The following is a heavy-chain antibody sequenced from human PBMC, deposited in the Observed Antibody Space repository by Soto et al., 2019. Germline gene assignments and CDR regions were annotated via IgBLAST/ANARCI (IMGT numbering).Heavy chain of an antibody. CDR1: VGSISRGGYY. CDR2: IYYSGST. Sequence: SYTQSHTGTVSVGSISRGGYYWSWIRQHPGKGLEWIGYIYYSGSTYYNPSLKSRVTISVDTSKSKFSLKLSSVTAADTAVYYCARDVIGHVNYDTIAYYFDPWGPDNLLTISS. V-gene: IGHV4-31*03. D-gene: IGHD3-16*01. CDR3: ARDVIGHVNYDTIAYYFDP. J-gene: IGHJ4*02.